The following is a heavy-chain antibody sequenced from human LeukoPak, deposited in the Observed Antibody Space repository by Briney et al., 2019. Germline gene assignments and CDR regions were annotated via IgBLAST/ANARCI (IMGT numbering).Heavy chain of an antibody. CDR3: ARDYKSSYYYYYMDV. CDR1: GFTFSDYY. J-gene: IGHJ6*03. V-gene: IGHV3-11*04. Sequence: GGSLRLSCAASGFTFSDYYMSWIRQAPGKGLEWVSYISSSGSTIYYADSVKGRFTISRDNAKNSLYPQMNSLRAEDTAVYYCARDYKSSYYYYYMDVWGKGTTVTVSS. CDR2: ISSSGSTI. D-gene: IGHD3-10*01.